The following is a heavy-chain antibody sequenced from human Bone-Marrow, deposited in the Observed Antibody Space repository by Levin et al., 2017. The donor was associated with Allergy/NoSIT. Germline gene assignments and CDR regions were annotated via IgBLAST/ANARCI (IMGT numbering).Heavy chain of an antibody. CDR3: AKEWSDSSGYYYFDS. CDR1: GFTFSSHS. V-gene: IGHV3-23*01. D-gene: IGHD3-22*01. CDR2: IGGSGGYT. J-gene: IGHJ4*02. Sequence: GGSLRLSCAASGFTFSSHSMSWVRQTPGKGLEWVSAIGGSGGYTNYADSVKGRFTISRDNSKNTLYLQLNSLRVEDTAVYYCAKEWSDSSGYYYFDSWGQGTLVTVSS.